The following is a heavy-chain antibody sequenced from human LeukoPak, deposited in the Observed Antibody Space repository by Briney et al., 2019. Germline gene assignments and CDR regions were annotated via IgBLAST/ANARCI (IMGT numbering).Heavy chain of an antibody. Sequence: SETLSLTCAVSGYSISSGYYWGWIRPPPGKGLEWIGTIYHSGNTYYNPSLKSRVTISVDTSKNQFFLKVTSVTAADAAVYYCARPKYGDAAYFALWGRGALVTVSS. J-gene: IGHJ2*01. CDR3: ARPKYGDAAYFAL. CDR2: IYHSGNT. CDR1: GYSISSGYY. V-gene: IGHV4-38-2*01. D-gene: IGHD4-17*01.